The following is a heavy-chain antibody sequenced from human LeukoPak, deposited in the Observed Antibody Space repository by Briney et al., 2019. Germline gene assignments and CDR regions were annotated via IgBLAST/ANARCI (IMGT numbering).Heavy chain of an antibody. CDR2: IYHSGST. CDR3: ARDDYNWFDP. V-gene: IGHV4-59*01. J-gene: IGHJ5*02. Sequence: SETLSLTCTVSGXSISSYYWSWIRQPPGKGLEWIGYIYHSGSTNYNPSLKSRVTISVDTSKNQFSLKLTSVTAADTAVYYCARDDYNWFDPWGQGTLVTVSS. CDR1: GXSISSYY.